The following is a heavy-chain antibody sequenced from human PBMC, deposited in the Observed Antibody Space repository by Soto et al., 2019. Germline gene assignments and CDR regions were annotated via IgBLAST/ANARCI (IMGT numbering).Heavy chain of an antibody. J-gene: IGHJ4*02. D-gene: IGHD3-9*01. CDR3: ARHANRIRYFDWLNYYFDY. Sequence: PGESLKISCKGSGYSFTSYLIGWVRQMPGKGLEWMGIIYPGDSDTRYSPSFQGQVTISADKSISTAYLQWSSLKASDTAMYYCARHANRIRYFDWLNYYFDYWGQGTLVTVSS. V-gene: IGHV5-51*01. CDR1: GYSFTSYL. CDR2: IYPGDSDT.